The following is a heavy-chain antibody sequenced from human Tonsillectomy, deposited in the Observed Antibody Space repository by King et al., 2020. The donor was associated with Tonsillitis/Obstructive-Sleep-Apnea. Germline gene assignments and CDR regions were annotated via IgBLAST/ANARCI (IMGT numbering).Heavy chain of an antibody. V-gene: IGHV1-46*01. J-gene: IGHJ3*02. CDR1: GYTFTSYY. CDR3: AGLITFGGVIAHAFDI. Sequence: VQLVESGAEVKKPGASVTVSCKASGYTFTSYYMHWVRQAPGQGLEWMGIINPSGGSTSYAQKFQGRVTMTRDTSTSTVYMELSSLRSEDTAVYYCAGLITFGGVIAHAFDIWGQGTMVTVSS. D-gene: IGHD3-16*02. CDR2: INPSGGST.